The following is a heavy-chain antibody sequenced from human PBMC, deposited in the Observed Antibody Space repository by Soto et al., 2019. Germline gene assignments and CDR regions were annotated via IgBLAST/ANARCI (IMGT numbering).Heavy chain of an antibody. J-gene: IGHJ4*02. CDR1: GYTFTSYY. D-gene: IGHD3-10*01. V-gene: IGHV1-46*03. CDR3: ARVSPTYYYGSGSYWGCDY. Sequence: QVQLVQSGAEVKKPGASVKVSCKASGYTFTSYYMHWVRQAPGQGLEWMGIINPSGGSTSYAQKFQGRVTMTRDTSTSTRYMELSSLRYEDTAVYYCARVSPTYYYGSGSYWGCDYWGQGTLVTVSS. CDR2: INPSGGST.